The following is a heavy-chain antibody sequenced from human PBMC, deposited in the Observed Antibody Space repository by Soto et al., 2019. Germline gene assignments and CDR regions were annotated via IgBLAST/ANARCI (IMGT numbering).Heavy chain of an antibody. CDR1: GGSISSSY. V-gene: IGHV4-59*01. J-gene: IGHJ5*02. CDR3: ARTYGSGNWLDP. CDR2: LYHSGST. Sequence: SSETLSLTCTVSGGSISSSYWSWIRPPPGKGLEWIGYLYHSGSTNYNPSLRSRVSISVDTSTNQFSLTLSSVTAADTAVYYCARTYGSGNWLDPGGQGTLVT. D-gene: IGHD3-10*01.